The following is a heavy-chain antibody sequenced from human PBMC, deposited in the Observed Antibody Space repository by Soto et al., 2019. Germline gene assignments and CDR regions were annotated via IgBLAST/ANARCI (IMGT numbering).Heavy chain of an antibody. CDR1: GGTFSSYA. D-gene: IGHD4-17*01. CDR2: IIPIFGTA. Sequence: SVKVSCKASGGTFSSYAISWVRQAPGQGLEWMGGIIPIFGTANYAQKFQGRVTITADESTSTAYMELSSLRSEDTAVYYCARDDNGDYAFYYGMDVWGQGTTVTVSS. V-gene: IGHV1-69*13. J-gene: IGHJ6*02. CDR3: ARDDNGDYAFYYGMDV.